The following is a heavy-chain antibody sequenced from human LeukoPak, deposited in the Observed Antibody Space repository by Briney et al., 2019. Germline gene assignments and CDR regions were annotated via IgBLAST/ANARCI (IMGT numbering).Heavy chain of an antibody. Sequence: SETLSLTCAVYGGSFSGYYWSWIRQPPGKGLEWIGEINHSGSTNYNPSLKSRVTISVDTSKNQFSLKLSSVTAAETAVYYCARTGGSGSKFDYWGQGTLVTVSS. V-gene: IGHV4-34*01. CDR2: INHSGST. J-gene: IGHJ4*02. CDR1: GGSFSGYY. CDR3: ARTGGSGSKFDY. D-gene: IGHD3-10*01.